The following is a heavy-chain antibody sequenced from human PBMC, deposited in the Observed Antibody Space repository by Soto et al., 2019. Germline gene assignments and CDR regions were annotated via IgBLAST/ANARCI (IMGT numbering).Heavy chain of an antibody. D-gene: IGHD1-7*01. J-gene: IGHJ4*02. CDR3: ASRAPGTSVDY. CDR1: GGSFTSNNW. CDR2: IYRTGST. V-gene: IGHV4-4*02. Sequence: SETLSLTCAVSGGSFTSNNWWTWVRQPPGQGLEWIGEIYRTGSTNYNPSLKSRVNISLDKSENQFSLKVTSLTAADTAVYSCASRAPGTSVDYWGQGPLVTVSS.